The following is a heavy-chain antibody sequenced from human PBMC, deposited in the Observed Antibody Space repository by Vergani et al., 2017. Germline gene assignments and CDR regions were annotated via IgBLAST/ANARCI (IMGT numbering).Heavy chain of an antibody. V-gene: IGHV3-30*18. Sequence: QVQLVESGGGVVQPGRSLRLSCAASGFTFSSYGMHWVRQAPGKGLEWVAVISYDGSNKYYADSVKGRFTISRDNSKNMLFLQMNNLRTDDTAIYYCAKQYFVSGNYLFDYWGQGTLVTVSS. D-gene: IGHD3-10*01. CDR1: GFTFSSYG. J-gene: IGHJ4*02. CDR3: AKQYFVSGNYLFDY. CDR2: ISYDGSNK.